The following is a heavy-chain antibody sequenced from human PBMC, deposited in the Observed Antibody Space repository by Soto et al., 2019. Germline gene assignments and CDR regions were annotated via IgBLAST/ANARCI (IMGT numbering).Heavy chain of an antibody. CDR2: ISAHNGNT. V-gene: IGHV1-18*01. CDR1: GYTFTSYG. D-gene: IGHD3-10*01. CDR3: ARGRYGEY. J-gene: IGHJ4*02. Sequence: QVHLVQSGAEVKKPGASVKVSCKGSGYTFTSYGNTWVRQAPGQGLEWMGWISAHNGNTNYAQKLQGRVTVTRDTSTSSAYMELRSLRSDDTAVYYCARGRYGEYWGQGALVTVSS.